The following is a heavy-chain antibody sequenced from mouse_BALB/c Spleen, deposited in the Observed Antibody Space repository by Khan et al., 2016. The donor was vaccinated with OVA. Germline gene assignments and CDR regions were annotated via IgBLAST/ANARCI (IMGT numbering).Heavy chain of an antibody. CDR2: IWSGGNT. V-gene: IGHV2-4-1*01. CDR3: ARNSYMYDFTY. D-gene: IGHD2-14*01. CDR1: GFSLTTYG. J-gene: IGHJ3*01. Sequence: QVQLKESGPGLVQPSQSLSITCTVSGFSLTTYGVHWVRQSPGKGLEWLGLIWSGGNTDYNAAFISRLGISKDNSKSQVFFKMNSLQADDTAIYYCARNSYMYDFTYWGQGTLVTVSA.